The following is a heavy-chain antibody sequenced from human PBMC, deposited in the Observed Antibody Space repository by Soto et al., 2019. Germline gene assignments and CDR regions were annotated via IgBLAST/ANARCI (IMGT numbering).Heavy chain of an antibody. Sequence: PGGSLRLSCAASGFTFRNYGMHWVRQAPGKGLEWVAVIFYDGGREEYADSVKGRFTISRDNSNNTLFLQMNSLRAEDTAVYFCSTALRRDSALGAYWGQGTLVTVSS. CDR1: GFTFRNYG. CDR2: IFYDGGRE. D-gene: IGHD3-16*01. V-gene: IGHV3-30*03. CDR3: STALRRDSALGAY. J-gene: IGHJ4*02.